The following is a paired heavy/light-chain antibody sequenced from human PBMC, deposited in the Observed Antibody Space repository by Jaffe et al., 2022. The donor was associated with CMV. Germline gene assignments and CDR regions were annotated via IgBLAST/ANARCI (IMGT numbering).Light chain of an antibody. V-gene: IGLV1-40*01. CDR1: SSNLGAGYH. CDR2: GNN. CDR3: QSYDSTLSAWV. Sequence: QSVLTQPPSVSGAPGQRVTISCTGSSSNLGAGYHVHWYQHVPVRAPKLLIYGNNNRPSGVPDRFSGSKSGTSASLAITGLQAEDEADYYCQSYDSTLSAWVFGGGTKLTVL. J-gene: IGLJ3*02.
Heavy chain of an antibody. Sequence: QVQLQESGPGLVKPSQTLSLTCSVSGGSISSGGYYWSWIRQHPGKGLEWIGYIHFSGTTYYTPSLKSRVSISLDTANNQFSLKVSPVTAADTAVYYCARERPSTRGFSYGVDVWGQGTTVTVSS. CDR2: IHFSGTT. J-gene: IGHJ6*02. D-gene: IGHD2-2*01. CDR1: GGSISSGGYY. CDR3: ARERPSTRGFSYGVDV. V-gene: IGHV4-31*03.